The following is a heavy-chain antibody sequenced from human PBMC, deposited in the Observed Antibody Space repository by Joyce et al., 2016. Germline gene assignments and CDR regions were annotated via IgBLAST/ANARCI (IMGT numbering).Heavy chain of an antibody. CDR3: ARDSPLEDGFDI. CDR2: ISADNGNT. D-gene: IGHD3-3*02. J-gene: IGHJ3*02. Sequence: QVQLVQSGAAVKKPGASVKVSCKASGYTFTSYGISWVRQAPGQGLEWMGWISADNGNTNYAQKFKGRVTMTTDTSTNTAYMELRSLRSDDTAVYYCARDSPLEDGFDIWGQGTMVTVSS. CDR1: GYTFTSYG. V-gene: IGHV1-18*01.